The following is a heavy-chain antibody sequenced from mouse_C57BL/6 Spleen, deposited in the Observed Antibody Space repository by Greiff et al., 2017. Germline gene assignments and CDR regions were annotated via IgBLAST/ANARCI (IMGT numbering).Heavy chain of an antibody. CDR2: INPYNGDT. V-gene: IGHV1-20*01. CDR3: ARSGNYYGSSYFDV. J-gene: IGHJ1*03. CDR1: GYSFTGYF. Sequence: EVKLMESGPELVKPGDSVKISCKASGYSFTGYFMNWVMQSHGKSLEWIGRINPYNGDTFYNQKFKGKATLTVDKSSSTAHMELRSLTSEDSAVYYCARSGNYYGSSYFDVWGTGTTVTVSS. D-gene: IGHD1-1*01.